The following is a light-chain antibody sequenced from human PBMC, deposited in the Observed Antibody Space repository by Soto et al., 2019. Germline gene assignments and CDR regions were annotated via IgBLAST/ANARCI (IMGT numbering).Light chain of an antibody. CDR1: SSNIGNNY. Sequence: QAVVTQPPSVSAAPGQKVTISCSGSSSNIGNNYVSWYQQVPGTAPKLLIFENNKRPSGIPDRFSGSKSGTSATLGITGLQAGDEADYHCGTWDTGLSAGVFGSGTKVTVL. V-gene: IGLV1-51*02. CDR2: ENN. J-gene: IGLJ3*02. CDR3: GTWDTGLSAGV.